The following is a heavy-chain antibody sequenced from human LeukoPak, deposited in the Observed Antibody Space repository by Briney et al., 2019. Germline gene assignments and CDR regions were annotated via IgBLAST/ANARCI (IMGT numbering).Heavy chain of an antibody. CDR2: IYYSGGT. CDR1: GGSISSSSYY. Sequence: PSETLSLTCTVSGGSISSSSYYWGWIRQPPGKGLEWIGSIYYSGGTYYNPSLKSRVTISVDTSKNQFSLKLSSVTAADTAVYYCARGGYYGSGSYIPKINWFDPWGQGTLVTVSS. J-gene: IGHJ5*02. V-gene: IGHV4-39*07. D-gene: IGHD3-10*01. CDR3: ARGGYYGSGSYIPKINWFDP.